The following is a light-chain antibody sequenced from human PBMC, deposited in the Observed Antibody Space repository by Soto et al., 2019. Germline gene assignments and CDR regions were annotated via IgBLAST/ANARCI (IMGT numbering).Light chain of an antibody. CDR1: HSISSW. CDR3: QQHYSYSPLT. CDR2: DAS. J-gene: IGKJ4*01. V-gene: IGKV1-5*01. Sequence: DIHMTQSPSTLSAAVVDIVTITGRASHSISSWLAWYQQKPAKAPPLLLYDASSLESGVPPRFSGSGSATEFTLTTRSLQPDDFTTYYCQQHYSYSPLTFGGGTMVDIK.